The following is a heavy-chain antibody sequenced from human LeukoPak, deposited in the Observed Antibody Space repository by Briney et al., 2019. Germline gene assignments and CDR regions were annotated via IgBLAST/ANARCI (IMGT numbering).Heavy chain of an antibody. CDR1: GFTFSSYS. J-gene: IGHJ4*02. V-gene: IGHV3-21*01. Sequence: GGSLRLSCAASGFTFSSYSMNWVRQAPGKGLEWVSSISSSSSYIYYADSVKGRFTISRDNAKNSLYLQMNSLRAEDTAVYYCARDRDEPWACSSTSCLTLDYWGQGTLVTVSS. CDR2: ISSSSSYI. D-gene: IGHD2-2*01. CDR3: ARDRDEPWACSSTSCLTLDY.